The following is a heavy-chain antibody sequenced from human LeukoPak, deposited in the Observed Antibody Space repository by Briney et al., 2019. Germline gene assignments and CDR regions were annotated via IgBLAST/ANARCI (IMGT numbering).Heavy chain of an antibody. CDR3: ARDRPVRGVPPYPFDY. Sequence: GGSLRLSCAASGFTFSSYSMNWVRQAPGKGLEWVSSISSSSSYIYYADSVKGRFTISRDNAKNSLYLQMNSLRAEDTAVYYCARDRPVRGVPPYPFDYWGQGTLVTVSS. V-gene: IGHV3-21*01. CDR1: GFTFSSYS. J-gene: IGHJ4*02. D-gene: IGHD3-10*01. CDR2: ISSSSSYI.